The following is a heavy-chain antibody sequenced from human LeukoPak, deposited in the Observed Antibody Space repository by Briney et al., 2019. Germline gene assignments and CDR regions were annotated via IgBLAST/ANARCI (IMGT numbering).Heavy chain of an antibody. J-gene: IGHJ3*02. CDR3: ARAGYYYDSTRAFDI. V-gene: IGHV4-59*01. D-gene: IGHD3-22*01. Sequence: SETLSLTCTVSGGSISSYYWSWIRQPPGKGLEWIGYIYYSGSTNYNPSLRRGVTISLDTSKNKFSLKLSSVTAADTAVYYCARAGYYYDSTRAFDIWGQGTMVTVSS. CDR1: GGSISSYY. CDR2: IYYSGST.